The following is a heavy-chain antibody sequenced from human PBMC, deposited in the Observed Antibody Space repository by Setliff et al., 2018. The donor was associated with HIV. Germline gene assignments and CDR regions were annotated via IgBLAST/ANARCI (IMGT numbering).Heavy chain of an antibody. CDR3: ARHDHSDNLSYPMDV. CDR1: GGSFSGYY. J-gene: IGHJ6*03. D-gene: IGHD3-22*01. V-gene: IGHV4-34*01. Sequence: SETLSLTCAVYGGSFSGYYWSWIRQPPGRGLEWIGEINHSGSTNYNPSLKSRVTISVDTSKNQFSLKLSSVTAADTAVYYCARHDHSDNLSYPMDVWGKGTTVTVSS. CDR2: INHSGST.